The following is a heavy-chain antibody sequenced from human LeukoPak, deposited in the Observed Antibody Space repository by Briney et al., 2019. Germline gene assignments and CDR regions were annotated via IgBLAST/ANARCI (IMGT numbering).Heavy chain of an antibody. Sequence: GGSLRLSCAASGFTFDIFWMNSVRQAPGKGLEWVANINKDGSEKYYVDSVECRFTISRDNARNSLYLQMNSLRAEDAAGYYCGVVYWGRGTLVTVSS. CDR3: GVVY. J-gene: IGHJ4*02. CDR1: GFTFDIFW. V-gene: IGHV3-7*01. CDR2: INKDGSEK.